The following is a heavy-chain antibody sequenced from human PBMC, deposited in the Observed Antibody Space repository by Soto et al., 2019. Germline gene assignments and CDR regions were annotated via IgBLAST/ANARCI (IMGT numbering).Heavy chain of an antibody. J-gene: IGHJ4*02. Sequence: PSETLSLTCTVSGGSISSSSYYWGWIRQPPGKGLEWIGSIYYSGSTYYNPSLKSRVTISVDTSKNQSSLKLSSVTAADTAVYYCAGQGYSSRYYFDYWGQGTLVTVSS. V-gene: IGHV4-39*01. CDR3: AGQGYSSRYYFDY. CDR2: IYYSGST. D-gene: IGHD6-13*01. CDR1: GGSISSSSYY.